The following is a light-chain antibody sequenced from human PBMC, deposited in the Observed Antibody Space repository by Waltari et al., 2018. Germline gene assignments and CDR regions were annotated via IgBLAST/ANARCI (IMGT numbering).Light chain of an antibody. Sequence: DIVLTQSPATLSLSPGERATLSCRASQSVRNSLAWYQPRPGQAPRLLISSSSHRSPFLPSLFSGSVSETDFTLPISSLSPSSFPVSSFPPLFPWPRPFGPG. CDR3: PPLFPWPRP. CDR1: QSVRNS. CDR2: SSS. V-gene: IGKV3-11*01. J-gene: IGKJ3*01.